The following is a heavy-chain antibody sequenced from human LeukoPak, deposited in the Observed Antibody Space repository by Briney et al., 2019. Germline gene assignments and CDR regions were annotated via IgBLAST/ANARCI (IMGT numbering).Heavy chain of an antibody. Sequence: GGSLRLSCAASGFTFNNYVMSWVRQAPGKGLEWVSVISAGGYYPYYADTNYADSVKGRFTISRDNSKNTLYLQMNSLRAEDTAVYYCARRAGAYSHPYDYWGQGTLVTVSS. J-gene: IGHJ4*02. CDR3: ARRAGAYSHPYDY. CDR2: ISAGGYYPYYADT. V-gene: IGHV3-23*01. CDR1: GFTFNNYV. D-gene: IGHD4/OR15-4a*01.